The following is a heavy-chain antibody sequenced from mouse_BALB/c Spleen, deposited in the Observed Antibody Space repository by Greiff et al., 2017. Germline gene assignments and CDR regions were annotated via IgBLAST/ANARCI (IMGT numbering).Heavy chain of an antibody. CDR1: GFTFSSYA. CDR3: ARGPGDYHSFYAMDY. Sequence: EVQLVESGGGLVKPGGSLKLSCAASGFTFSSYAMSWVRQTPEKRLEWVASISSGGSTYYPDSVKGRFTISRDNARNILYLQMSSLRSEDTAMYYCARGPGDYHSFYAMDYWGQGTSVTVSS. J-gene: IGHJ4*01. V-gene: IGHV5-6-5*01. CDR2: ISSGGST. D-gene: IGHD2-4*01.